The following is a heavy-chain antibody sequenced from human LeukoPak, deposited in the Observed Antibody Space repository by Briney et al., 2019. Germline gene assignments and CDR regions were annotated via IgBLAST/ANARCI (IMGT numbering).Heavy chain of an antibody. CDR3: AKRGVVIRGILVIGYHQEAYHYDY. V-gene: IGHV3-23*01. Sequence: GGSLRLSCVVSGISLSNYAMSWVRQAPGKGLEWVSYISERGGSTTYADSVKGRLTISRDNSLNTLYLQMSSLRAEDTAVYFCAKRGVVIRGILVIGYHQEAYHYDYWGQGVLVTVSS. D-gene: IGHD3-10*01. CDR1: GISLSNYA. J-gene: IGHJ4*02. CDR2: ISERGGST.